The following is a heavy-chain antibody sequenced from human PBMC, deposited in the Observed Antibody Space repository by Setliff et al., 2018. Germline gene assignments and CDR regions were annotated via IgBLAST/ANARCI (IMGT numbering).Heavy chain of an antibody. D-gene: IGHD6-19*01. V-gene: IGHV4-30-4*08. CDR2: IYSSGST. Sequence: ASETLSLTCTVSGGSISSGDYYWSWIRQPPGKGLEWIGYIYSSGSTYYNPSLKSRVSISVDTSKNQFSLKLNSVTAADMAVYYCAREQWLDPPGYYYMDVWAKGTTVTVS. CDR3: AREQWLDPPGYYYMDV. J-gene: IGHJ6*03. CDR1: GGSISSGDYY.